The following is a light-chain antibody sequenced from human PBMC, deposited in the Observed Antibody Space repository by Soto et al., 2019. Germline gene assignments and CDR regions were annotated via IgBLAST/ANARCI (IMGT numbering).Light chain of an antibody. CDR2: GGS. Sequence: EIVLTQSPDTLSLSPGERATLSCSASQNIYINSLAWYQQRPGQAPRLLIYGGSTRATAVPDRFSGSGSGTDFALTISRLEPEDVAVYYCQQYRAPPLTRGPG. CDR3: QQYRAPPLT. V-gene: IGKV3-20*01. CDR1: QNIYINS. J-gene: IGKJ3*01.